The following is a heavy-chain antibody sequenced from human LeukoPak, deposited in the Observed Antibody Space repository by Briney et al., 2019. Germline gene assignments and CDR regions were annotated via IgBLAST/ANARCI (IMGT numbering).Heavy chain of an antibody. D-gene: IGHD3-9*01. J-gene: IGHJ5*02. Sequence: SETLSLTCTVSSGSISGYYWSWIWQPPGKGLEWIGYIYSSGSTNYNPSLKSRVTISVDTSKNQFSLKLSSVTAADTAVYYCARRNYDILTGNWFDPWGQGTLVTVSS. V-gene: IGHV4-59*08. CDR2: IYSSGST. CDR3: ARRNYDILTGNWFDP. CDR1: SGSISGYY.